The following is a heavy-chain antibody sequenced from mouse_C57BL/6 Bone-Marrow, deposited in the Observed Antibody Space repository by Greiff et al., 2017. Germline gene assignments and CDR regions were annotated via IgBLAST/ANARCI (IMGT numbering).Heavy chain of an antibody. CDR1: GYTFTSYW. Sequence: VQLQQSGAELAKPGASVKLSCKASGYTFTSYWMHWVKQRPGQGLEWIGYINPSSGYTKYNQKFKDKATLTADKSSSTAYMQLSSLTYEDSAVYYCANYYGSSYGYFDYWGQGTTRTVSS. CDR3: ANYYGSSYGYFDY. CDR2: INPSSGYT. D-gene: IGHD1-1*01. J-gene: IGHJ2*01. V-gene: IGHV1-7*01.